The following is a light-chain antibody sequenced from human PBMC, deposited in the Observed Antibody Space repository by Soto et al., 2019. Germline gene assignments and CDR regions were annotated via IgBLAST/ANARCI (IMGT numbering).Light chain of an antibody. CDR3: SSFTSSSTWV. Sequence: QSVLTQPASVSGSPGQSITISCTGTSSDVGIYKYVSWYQQHPGKAPKLIIYEVSDRPSGVSNRFSGSKSGNTASLTISGLQAEDEAEYYCSSFTSSSTWVFGGGTKVTVL. J-gene: IGLJ3*02. CDR2: EVS. CDR1: SSDVGIYKY. V-gene: IGLV2-14*01.